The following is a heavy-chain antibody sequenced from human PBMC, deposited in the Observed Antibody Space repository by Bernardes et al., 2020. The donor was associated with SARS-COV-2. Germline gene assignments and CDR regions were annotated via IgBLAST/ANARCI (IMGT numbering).Heavy chain of an antibody. CDR1: GFTFNIYS. Sequence: GGSLRLSCAASGFTFNIYSMNWVRQAPGKGLEWVSYISKNSDTKYYADSVRGRFTISRDNAENSLYLQMNSLRDEDTAVYYCARVGENIQTTGIRHWFDPWGQGTLVIVSS. V-gene: IGHV3-48*02. CDR2: ISKNSDTK. CDR3: ARVGENIQTTGIRHWFDP. J-gene: IGHJ5*02. D-gene: IGHD1-1*01.